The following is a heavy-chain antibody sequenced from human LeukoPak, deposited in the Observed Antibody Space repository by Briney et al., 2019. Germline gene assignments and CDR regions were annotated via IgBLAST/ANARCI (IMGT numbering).Heavy chain of an antibody. CDR3: AKEEGQVPGPLVVAGTYYFDY. CDR2: INPSGRST. V-gene: IGHV1-46*01. D-gene: IGHD2-15*01. Sequence: ASVKGSCKASGYTFTSNHIHWVRQAPGQGLEWMGIINPSGRSTNYAQKFQGRVTMTSDTSTSTVFMELSSLRSEDTAVYYCAKEEGQVPGPLVVAGTYYFDYWGQGTLVTVSS. J-gene: IGHJ4*02. CDR1: GYTFTSNH.